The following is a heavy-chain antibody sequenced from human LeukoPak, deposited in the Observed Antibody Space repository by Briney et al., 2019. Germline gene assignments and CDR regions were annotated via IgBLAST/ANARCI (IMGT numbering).Heavy chain of an antibody. Sequence: SETLSLTCAVYGGSFSGYYWSWIRQPPGKGLEWIGEINHSGSTNYNPSLKSRVTISVDTSKNQFSLKLSSVTAADTAVYYCARGGGYCTNNVCPPWFDPWGQGALVTVSS. D-gene: IGHD2-8*01. CDR2: INHSGST. V-gene: IGHV4-34*01. J-gene: IGHJ5*02. CDR1: GGSFSGYY. CDR3: ARGGGYCTNNVCPPWFDP.